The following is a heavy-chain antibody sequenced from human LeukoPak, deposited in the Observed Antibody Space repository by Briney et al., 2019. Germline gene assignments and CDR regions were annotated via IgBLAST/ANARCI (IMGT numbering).Heavy chain of an antibody. CDR3: ASEQWLKREGVYYYYGVAV. CDR2: MNSNSGNT. CDR1: GYTFTNYD. D-gene: IGHD6-19*01. J-gene: IGHJ6*02. V-gene: IGHV1-8*01. Sequence: ASVKVSCKASGYTFTNYDIMWVRQATGQGPEWMGWMNSNSGNTGYAQKFQGRVTMTRNTSTTTAYMELNSLRSEDTAVYYCASEQWLKREGVYYYYGVAVWGQGTTVTVSS.